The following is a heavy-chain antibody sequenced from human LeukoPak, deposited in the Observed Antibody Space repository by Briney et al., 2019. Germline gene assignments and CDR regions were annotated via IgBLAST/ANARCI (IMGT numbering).Heavy chain of an antibody. CDR2: ISSSSSYI. D-gene: IGHD2-21*01. J-gene: IGHJ4*02. CDR3: ARGPGPGAYEN. V-gene: IGHV3-21*01. CDR1: GFTFSSYS. Sequence: GGSLRLSCAAAGFTFSSYSMNWVRQAPGKGLEWVSSISSSSSYIYYADSVKGRFTISRDNAKNSLYLQMNSLRAEDTAVYYCARGPGPGAYENWGQGTLVTVSS.